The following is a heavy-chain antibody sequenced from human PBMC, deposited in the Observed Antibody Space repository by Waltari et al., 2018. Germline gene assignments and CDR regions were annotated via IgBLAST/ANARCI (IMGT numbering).Heavy chain of an antibody. J-gene: IGHJ3*02. D-gene: IGHD6-13*01. CDR1: GFSFSNFP. V-gene: IGHV3-30*01. Sequence: QVLLVESGGGVVQPGRSLRLSCAPSGFSFSNFPVHWVRQAPGKGLEWVAVISYDGSNEYYADSVKGRFTSSRDKSKNTVYLQMNSLRAVDTAVYYWATYYSSWSDEGAFDIWGQGTMVTVSS. CDR2: ISYDGSNE. CDR3: ATYYSSWSDEGAFDI.